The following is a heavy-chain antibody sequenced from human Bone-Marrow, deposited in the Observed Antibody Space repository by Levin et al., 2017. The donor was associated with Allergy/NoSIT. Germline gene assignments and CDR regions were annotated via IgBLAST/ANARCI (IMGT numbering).Heavy chain of an antibody. D-gene: IGHD5-24*01. CDR1: GFTFSNSW. CDR3: ARDQFRRATIGARWFDP. CDR2: IKEDGGEK. J-gene: IGHJ5*02. V-gene: IGHV3-7*01. Sequence: GESLKISCAASGFTFSNSWMSWVRQTPGKGLEWVANIKEDGGEKYYVDSVKGRFTISRDNAKNSLYVQMNSLRAEDTAVYYCARDQFRRATIGARWFDPWGQGTLFIVSS.